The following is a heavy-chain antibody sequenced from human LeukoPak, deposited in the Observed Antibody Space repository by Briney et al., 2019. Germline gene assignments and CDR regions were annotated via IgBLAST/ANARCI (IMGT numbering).Heavy chain of an antibody. Sequence: SETLSLTCSISDGSISSYYWNWIRQSLGKGLEWIGHIHYSGSTHYNPSLQSRVSISIDTSKNHFSLKLRSVTAVDTAVYYCARWGHFDTSGYFVVDYWGQGTLVTVSS. D-gene: IGHD3-22*01. CDR1: DGSISSYY. CDR3: ARWGHFDTSGYFVVDY. CDR2: IHYSGST. J-gene: IGHJ4*02. V-gene: IGHV4-59*01.